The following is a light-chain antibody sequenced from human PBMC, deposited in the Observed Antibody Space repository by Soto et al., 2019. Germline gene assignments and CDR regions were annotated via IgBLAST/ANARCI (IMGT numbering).Light chain of an antibody. CDR2: KAS. Sequence: DIKVTMNPSALRASIGDRVTISCRASQTVYTWLAWYQQKPGTAPKLLIYKASSIESGVPSRFSGSGSGTEFTLTISSLQPDDFATYYCEPYYIFWTFGQGTKVDIK. V-gene: IGKV1-5*03. J-gene: IGKJ1*01. CDR3: EPYYIFWT. CDR1: QTVYTW.